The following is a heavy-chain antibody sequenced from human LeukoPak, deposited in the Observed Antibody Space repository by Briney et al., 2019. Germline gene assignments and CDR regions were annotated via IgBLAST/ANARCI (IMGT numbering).Heavy chain of an antibody. V-gene: IGHV3-21*01. D-gene: IGHD3-10*01. J-gene: IGHJ6*03. CDR1: GFTFSSYS. CDR3: ARDWGVKGYYYYYMDV. CDR2: ISSSSSYI. Sequence: GGSLRLSCAGSGFTFSSYSMNWVRQAPGKGLEWVSSISSSSSYIYYADSVKGRFTISRDNAKNSLYLQMNSLRAEDTAVYYCARDWGVKGYYYYYMDVWGKGTTVTVSS.